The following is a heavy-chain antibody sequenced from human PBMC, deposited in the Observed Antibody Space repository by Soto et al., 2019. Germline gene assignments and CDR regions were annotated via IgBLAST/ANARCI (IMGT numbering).Heavy chain of an antibody. V-gene: IGHV3-73*01. CDR3: TRLAVAGTDS. CDR2: IRSKANKYAT. CDR1: GFTFSGSA. D-gene: IGHD6-19*01. J-gene: IGHJ4*02. Sequence: GGSLRLSCAASGFTFSGSAMHWVRQASGKGLEWVGRIRSKANKYATAYAASVKGRFTISRDDSNNMAYLQMNSLKTEDTAVYYCTRLAVAGTDSWGQGTLVTVS.